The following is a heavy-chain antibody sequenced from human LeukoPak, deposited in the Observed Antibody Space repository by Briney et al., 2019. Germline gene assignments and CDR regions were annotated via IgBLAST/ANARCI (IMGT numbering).Heavy chain of an antibody. V-gene: IGHV1-69*13. CDR3: ASLIVGGDYFDY. Sequence: SVKVSCKASGYTFTSYGISWVRQAPGQGLEWMGGIIPIFGTANYAQKFQGRVTITADESTSTAYMELSSLRSEDTAVYYCASLIVGGDYFDYWGQGTLVTVSS. D-gene: IGHD1-26*01. CDR1: GYTFTSYG. CDR2: IIPIFGTA. J-gene: IGHJ4*02.